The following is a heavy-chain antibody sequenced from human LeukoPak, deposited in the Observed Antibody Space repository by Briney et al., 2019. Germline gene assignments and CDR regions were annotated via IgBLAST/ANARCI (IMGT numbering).Heavy chain of an antibody. D-gene: IGHD4/OR15-4a*01. Sequence: SETLSLTCNVSGGSISNYYWHWIRQPPGKGLEWIGYIYYSGTSNYNPSLKSRLTISMDTSHDQIFLKLTSVTAAGTAVHFCASGSDYGATPPFFHWGQGSLVTVSS. CDR2: IYYSGTS. V-gene: IGHV4-59*08. CDR3: ASGSDYGATPPFFH. J-gene: IGHJ4*02. CDR1: GGSISNYY.